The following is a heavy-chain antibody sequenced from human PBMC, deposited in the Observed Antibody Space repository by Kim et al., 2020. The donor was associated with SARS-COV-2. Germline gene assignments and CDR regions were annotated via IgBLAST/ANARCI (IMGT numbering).Heavy chain of an antibody. CDR3: ASSDRFGESPDY. V-gene: IGHV1-69*13. D-gene: IGHD3-10*01. CDR1: GGTFSSYA. CDR2: IIPIFGTA. Sequence: SVKVSCKASGGTFSSYAISWVRQAPGQGLEWMGGIIPIFGTANYAQKFQGRVTITADESTSTAYMELSSLRSEDPAVYYCASSDRFGESPDYWGQGTLVTVSS. J-gene: IGHJ4*02.